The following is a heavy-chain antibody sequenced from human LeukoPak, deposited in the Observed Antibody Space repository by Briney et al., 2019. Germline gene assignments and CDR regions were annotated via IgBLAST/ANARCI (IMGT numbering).Heavy chain of an antibody. CDR1: GFTFSSYA. CDR3: AVAAATGYYYYYYGMDV. CDR2: ISGSGGST. V-gene: IGHV3-23*01. J-gene: IGHJ6*02. Sequence: GESLRLSWAASGFTFSSYAMSWVRQAPGEGLEWVSAISGSGGSTYYADSVKGRFTISRDNSKNTLYLQMNSLRAEDTAVYYCAVAAATGYYYYYYGMDVWGQGTTVTVSS. D-gene: IGHD2-15*01.